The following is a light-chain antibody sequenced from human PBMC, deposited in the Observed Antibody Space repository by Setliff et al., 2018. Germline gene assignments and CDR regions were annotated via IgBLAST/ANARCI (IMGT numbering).Light chain of an antibody. CDR1: SSDVGGYNY. J-gene: IGLJ1*01. CDR3: SSYTSSSTFV. Sequence: QSVLTQPASVSGSPGQSITISCTGTSSDVGGYNYVSWYQQHAGKAPKLMIYDVSKRPSGVSNRFSGSKSGNTASLTISGLQAEDEADYYCSSYTSSSTFVFGTGTKV. CDR2: DVS. V-gene: IGLV2-14*01.